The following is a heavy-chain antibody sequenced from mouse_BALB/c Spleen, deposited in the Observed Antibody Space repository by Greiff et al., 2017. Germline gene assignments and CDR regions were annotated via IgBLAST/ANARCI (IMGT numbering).Heavy chain of an antibody. CDR2: IWAGGST. CDR1: GFSLTSYG. D-gene: IGHD2-4*01. J-gene: IGHJ4*01. CDR3: ARDNYYDYDRGYYYAMDY. Sequence: VMLVESGPGLVAPSQSLSITCTVSGFSLTSYGVHWVRQPPGKGLEWLGVIWAGGSTNYNSALMSRLSISKDNSKSQVFLKMNSLQTDDTAMYYCARDNYYDYDRGYYYAMDYWGQGTSVTVSS. V-gene: IGHV2-9*02.